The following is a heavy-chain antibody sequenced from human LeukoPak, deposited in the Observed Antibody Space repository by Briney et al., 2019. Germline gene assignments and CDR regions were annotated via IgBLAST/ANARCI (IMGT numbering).Heavy chain of an antibody. V-gene: IGHV3-53*01. CDR1: GFTVSSNY. J-gene: IGHJ4*02. Sequence: GGSLRLSCAASGFTVSSNYMSWVRQPPGKGLEWVSVIYSGGSTYYADSVEGRFTISRDNFKNTLYLQMNSLRADDTAVYYCATGVVWGSSDYWGQGTLVIVSS. CDR3: ATGVVWGSSDY. D-gene: IGHD3-16*01. CDR2: IYSGGST.